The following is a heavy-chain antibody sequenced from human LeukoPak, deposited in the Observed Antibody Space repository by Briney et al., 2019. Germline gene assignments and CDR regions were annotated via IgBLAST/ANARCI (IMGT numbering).Heavy chain of an antibody. Sequence: ASVKVSCKASGYTFTGYYVHWVRQAPGQGPEWMGWVIPHSGGTNYARKFQGRVTMTRDTSINTAYMELFSLRSDDTAIYYCALLGATELDYWGQGTLVTVSS. CDR1: GYTFTGYY. J-gene: IGHJ4*02. V-gene: IGHV1-2*02. D-gene: IGHD1-26*01. CDR2: VIPHSGGT. CDR3: ALLGATELDY.